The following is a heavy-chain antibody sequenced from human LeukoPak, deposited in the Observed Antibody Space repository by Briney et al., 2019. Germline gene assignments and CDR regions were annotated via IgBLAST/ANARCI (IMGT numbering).Heavy chain of an antibody. CDR2: IYHSGST. Sequence: PSETLSLTCTVSGYSISSGYYWGWIRQPPGKGLEWIGSIYHSGSTYYNPSLKSRVTISVDTSKNQFSLKLSSVTAADTAVYYCAREHPTGDDYWGQGTLVTVSS. CDR3: AREHPTGDDY. V-gene: IGHV4-38-2*02. CDR1: GYSISSGYY. J-gene: IGHJ4*02. D-gene: IGHD3-16*01.